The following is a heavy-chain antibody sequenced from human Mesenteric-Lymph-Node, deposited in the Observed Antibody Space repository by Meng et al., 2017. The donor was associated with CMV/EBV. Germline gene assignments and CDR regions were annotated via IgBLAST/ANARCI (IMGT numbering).Heavy chain of an antibody. CDR1: GYSFTNHW. V-gene: IGHV5-51*01. Sequence: GESLKISCKGSGYSFTNHWLGWVRQMPGKGLEWMGIINPGDSDTRYSPSFQGQVTISADKSISTAYLQWNSLKASDTAMYYCARLDSERDYWGQGTLVTVSS. J-gene: IGHJ4*02. D-gene: IGHD4-11*01. CDR3: ARLDSERDY. CDR2: INPGDSDT.